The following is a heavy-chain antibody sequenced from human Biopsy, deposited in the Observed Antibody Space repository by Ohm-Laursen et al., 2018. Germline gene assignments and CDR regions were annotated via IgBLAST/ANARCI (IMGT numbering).Heavy chain of an antibody. Sequence: GASVKVSCKASGYTFTDSYMHWVRQAPGQGLEWMGWINPNSGGTNYAQKFQGRVTMTRDTSMSTAYMELNRLRSDDTAVYYCARGGLNYWYFDLWGRGTPVTVSS. D-gene: IGHD1-26*01. J-gene: IGHJ2*01. V-gene: IGHV1-2*02. CDR2: INPNSGGT. CDR3: ARGGLNYWYFDL. CDR1: GYTFTDSY.